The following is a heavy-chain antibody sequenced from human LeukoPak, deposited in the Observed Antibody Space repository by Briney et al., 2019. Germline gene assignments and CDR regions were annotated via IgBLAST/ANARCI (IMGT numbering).Heavy chain of an antibody. J-gene: IGHJ4*02. CDR3: ARAKDGTNILDY. V-gene: IGHV3-30-3*01. D-gene: IGHD5-24*01. CDR1: GFTFSDYA. Sequence: GGSLRLSCAASGFTFSDYAMHWVRQAPGKGLEWVTLISYNGVNKYYADSVKGRFTISRDNSKNTLYLQMDSLRAEDTAVYYCARAKDGTNILDYWGQGTLVTVSS. CDR2: ISYNGVNK.